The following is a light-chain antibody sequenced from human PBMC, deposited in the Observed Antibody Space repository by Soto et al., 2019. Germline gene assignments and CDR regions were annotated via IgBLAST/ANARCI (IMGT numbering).Light chain of an antibody. Sequence: DIQMTQSPSTLSASVGDRVTITCRASQSIGTWLAWYQQKPGKAPKVLIYHASNLQSGVPSRFSGSGSGTEFTLTISSLQPDDFATYYCQQYNSYSFGQGTKVDIK. V-gene: IGKV1-5*01. J-gene: IGKJ1*01. CDR3: QQYNSYS. CDR2: HAS. CDR1: QSIGTW.